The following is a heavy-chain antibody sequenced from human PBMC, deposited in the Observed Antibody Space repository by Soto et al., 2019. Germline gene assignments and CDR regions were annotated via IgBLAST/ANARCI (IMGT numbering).Heavy chain of an antibody. V-gene: IGHV3-21*01. J-gene: IGHJ4*02. Sequence: GSLRLSCAASGFTFRSYAMNWVRQNQEKGLEWVSSISSTSTYTHYADSVKGRFTISRDNANNSLFLQMNSLRAEDTAIYYCARDLALAGNYWGQGAVVTVSS. CDR1: GFTFRSYA. CDR2: ISSTSTYT. CDR3: ARDLALAGNY. D-gene: IGHD6-19*01.